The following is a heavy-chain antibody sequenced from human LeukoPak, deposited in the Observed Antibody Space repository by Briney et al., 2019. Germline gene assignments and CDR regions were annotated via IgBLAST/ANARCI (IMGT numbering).Heavy chain of an antibody. J-gene: IGHJ4*02. CDR1: GFTFSDYY. D-gene: IGHD6-19*01. V-gene: IGHV3-11*01. CDR3: VRRGDASSGWGDHDF. Sequence: PGGSLRLSCAASGFTFSDYYMSWIRQAPGKGLEWVSYISSSGSTIHYADSVKGRFTISRDNAKNSLYLQMNSLRGEDTALYYCVRRGDASSGWGDHDFWGQGALVTVSS. CDR2: ISSSGSTI.